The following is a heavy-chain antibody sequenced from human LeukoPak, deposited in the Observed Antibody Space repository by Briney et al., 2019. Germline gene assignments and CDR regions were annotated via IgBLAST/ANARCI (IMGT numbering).Heavy chain of an antibody. J-gene: IGHJ6*03. Sequence: PSETLSLTCTVSGGSISSDNYYWSWIRQPAGKGLEWIGRIYTSGSTKYNPSLKSRVTMSVDTSKNQFSLKLSSVTAADTAVYYCARVQRRYDSSGYYYDHYYYYYMDAWGKGTTVTVSS. V-gene: IGHV4-61*02. D-gene: IGHD3-22*01. CDR2: IYTSGST. CDR1: GGSISSDNYY. CDR3: ARVQRRYDSSGYYYDHYYYYYMDA.